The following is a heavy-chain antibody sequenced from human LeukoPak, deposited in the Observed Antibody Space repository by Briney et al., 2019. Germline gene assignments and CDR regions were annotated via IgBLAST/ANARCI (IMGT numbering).Heavy chain of an antibody. D-gene: IGHD3-16*01. V-gene: IGHV3-74*01. Sequence: PGGSLRLSCAASGFTFSNYWMHWVRQAPGKGLVWVSRINSDGINTSYADSVKGRFTISRDNAKNTLNLQMNSLRAEDTAVYYCARSPLRVYFYYMDVWGKGTTVTISS. CDR1: GFTFSNYW. J-gene: IGHJ6*03. CDR3: ARSPLRVYFYYMDV. CDR2: INSDGINT.